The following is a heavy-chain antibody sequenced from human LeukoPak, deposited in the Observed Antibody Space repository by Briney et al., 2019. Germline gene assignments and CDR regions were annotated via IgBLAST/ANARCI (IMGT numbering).Heavy chain of an antibody. J-gene: IGHJ6*03. V-gene: IGHV1-2*02. D-gene: IGHD3-22*01. CDR3: ARDVGYDSSGFYYYYYMDV. Sequence: EASVKVSCKASGYTFTGYYMHWVRQAPGQGLEWMGWINPNSGGTNYAQKFQGRVTMTRDTSISTAYMELSRLRSDDTAVYYCARDVGYDSSGFYYYYYMDVWGKGTTVTVSS. CDR2: INPNSGGT. CDR1: GYTFTGYY.